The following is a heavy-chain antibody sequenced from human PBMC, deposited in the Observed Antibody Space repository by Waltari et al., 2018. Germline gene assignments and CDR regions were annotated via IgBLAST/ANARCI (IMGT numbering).Heavy chain of an antibody. Sequence: QLHLQESGPGLVKPSETLSLTCTVSGGSISSRSHYWGWIRQSPGKGLEWIGNIYYSGSTNYNTPLKSRVTRSVDTSKNQFSLKLSSVTAADTAVYYCARSGEDIVATIDYWGQGTLVTVSS. V-gene: IGHV4-61*05. CDR3: ARSGEDIVATIDY. J-gene: IGHJ4*02. CDR2: IYYSGST. CDR1: GGSISSRSHY. D-gene: IGHD5-12*01.